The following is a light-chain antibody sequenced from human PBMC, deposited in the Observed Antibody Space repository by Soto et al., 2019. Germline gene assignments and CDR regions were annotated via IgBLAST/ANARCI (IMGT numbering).Light chain of an antibody. CDR3: QQRTSWPPWT. CDR2: DAS. J-gene: IGKJ1*01. CDR1: QSVGLS. V-gene: IGKV3-11*01. Sequence: EVVLTQSPATLSLSPGGRATLSCRASQSVGLSLAWYQQKPGQAPRLLIYDASERASGIPARFSGSGSGTDFTLTISSLEPEDFAVYYCQQRTSWPPWTFGQGTKGDIK.